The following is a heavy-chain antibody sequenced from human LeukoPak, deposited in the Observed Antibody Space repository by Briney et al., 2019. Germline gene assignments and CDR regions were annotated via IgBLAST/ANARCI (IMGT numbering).Heavy chain of an antibody. CDR3: AKGTRSVPEDFHH. CDR2: ISYDGSNK. J-gene: IGHJ1*01. V-gene: IGHV3-30-3*01. D-gene: IGHD3/OR15-3a*01. Sequence: PGRSLRLSCAASGFTFSSYAMHWVRQAPGKGLEWVAVISYDGSNKYYADSVKGRFTISRDNSKNTLYLQMNSLRAEDTAVYYCAKGTRSVPEDFHHWGQGTQVTVSS. CDR1: GFTFSSYA.